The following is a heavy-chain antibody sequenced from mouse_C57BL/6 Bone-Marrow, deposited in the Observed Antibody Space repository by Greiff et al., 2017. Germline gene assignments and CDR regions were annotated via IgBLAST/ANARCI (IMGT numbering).Heavy chain of an antibody. D-gene: IGHD1-1*01. CDR2: IYPGNGDT. J-gene: IGHJ1*03. CDR1: GYTFTSYW. Sequence: VQLQQSGTVLARPGASVKMSCKTSGYTFTSYWMHWVKQRPGQGLEWIGAIYPGNGDTSYNQKFKGKAKLTAVTSASTAYMELSSLTNEDSAVYYCTREAYYGSYWYFDVWGTGTTVTVSS. CDR3: TREAYYGSYWYFDV. V-gene: IGHV1-5*01.